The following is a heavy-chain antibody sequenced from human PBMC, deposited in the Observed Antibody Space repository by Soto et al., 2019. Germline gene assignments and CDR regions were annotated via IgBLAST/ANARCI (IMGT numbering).Heavy chain of an antibody. CDR3: ATRITVFGLLMPPFDP. CDR1: GGSVNGYY. D-gene: IGHD3-3*01. CDR2: INHTGGT. J-gene: IGHJ5*02. V-gene: IGHV4-34*02. Sequence: QVHLQQWGAGLLKPSETLSLTCAVYGGSVNGYYWNWIRQPPGKGLAWIGEINHTGGTHYNPSLKSRVTMSVDTSKNQVSLRLSSVTAADTAIYYCATRITVFGLLMPPFDPWGQGTQVTVSS.